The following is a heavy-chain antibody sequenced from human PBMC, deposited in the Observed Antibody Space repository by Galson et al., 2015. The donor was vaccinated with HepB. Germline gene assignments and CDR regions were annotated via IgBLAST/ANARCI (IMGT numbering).Heavy chain of an antibody. CDR1: GGTFSSYA. Sequence: SVKVSCKASGGTFSSYAISWVRQAPGQGLEWMGGIIPIFGTANYAQKFQGRVTITADESTSTAYMELSSLRAEDTAVYYCARGSGRITIFGVVTKDYYYYGIDVWGQGTTVTAPS. CDR2: IIPIFGTA. D-gene: IGHD3-3*01. J-gene: IGHJ6*02. CDR3: ARGSGRITIFGVVTKDYYYYGIDV. V-gene: IGHV1-69*13.